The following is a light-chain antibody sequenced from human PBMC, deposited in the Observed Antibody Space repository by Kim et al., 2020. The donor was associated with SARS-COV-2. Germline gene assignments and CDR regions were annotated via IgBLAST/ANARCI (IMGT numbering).Light chain of an antibody. CDR3: QQYGTSPPYT. CDR1: RPFCSTY. J-gene: IGKJ2*01. Sequence: PGESTPLSARASRPFCSTYLAWYQQKPGQAPRLLIYSASTRATGIPDRFSGGGSGTDFTLTISRLEPEDFAVYYCQQYGTSPPYTFGQGTKVDIK. V-gene: IGKV3-20*01. CDR2: SAS.